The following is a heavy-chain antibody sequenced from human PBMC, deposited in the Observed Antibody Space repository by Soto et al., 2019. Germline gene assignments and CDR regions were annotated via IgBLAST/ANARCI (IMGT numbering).Heavy chain of an antibody. V-gene: IGHV3-23*01. CDR2: ISGSGDNT. D-gene: IGHD2-15*01. CDR1: GFTFSAYA. CDR3: AKDSGRGGGSVFNY. Sequence: EVQLLEFGGGLVQPGGSLRLSCAASGFTFSAYAMSWVRQAPGKGLEWVSDISGSGDNTYYAQSVKGRFTFSRDNSKNTLYLQMNSLKAEDTAVYYCAKDSGRGGGSVFNYWGQGTLVTVSS. J-gene: IGHJ4*02.